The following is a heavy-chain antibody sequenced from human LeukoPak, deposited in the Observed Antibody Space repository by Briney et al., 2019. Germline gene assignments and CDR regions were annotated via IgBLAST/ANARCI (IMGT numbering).Heavy chain of an antibody. CDR2: IYYTGST. CDR3: ARGPPDGDYFDY. J-gene: IGHJ4*02. V-gene: IGHV4-61*01. Sequence: PSETLSLTCTVSGGSVSSGSYYWSWIRQPPGKGLEWIGNIYYTGSTNYNPSLKSRVTISVDTSKNQFSLKPSSVTAADTAVYYCARGPPDGDYFDYWGQGTLVTVSS. CDR1: GGSVSSGSYY. D-gene: IGHD4-17*01.